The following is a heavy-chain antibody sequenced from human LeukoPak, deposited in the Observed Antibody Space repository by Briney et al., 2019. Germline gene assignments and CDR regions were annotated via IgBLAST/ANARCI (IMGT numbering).Heavy chain of an antibody. Sequence: GASVKVSCKASGYTFTSYAMNWVRQAPGQGLEWMGWINTNTGNPTYAQGFTGRFVFSLDTSVSTAYLQISSLKAEDTAVYYCARVPEYYYDSSGYYPYFNYYGMDVWGQGTTVTVSS. CDR3: ARVPEYYYDSSGYYPYFNYYGMDV. CDR1: GYTFTSYA. V-gene: IGHV7-4-1*02. J-gene: IGHJ6*02. D-gene: IGHD3-22*01. CDR2: INTNTGNP.